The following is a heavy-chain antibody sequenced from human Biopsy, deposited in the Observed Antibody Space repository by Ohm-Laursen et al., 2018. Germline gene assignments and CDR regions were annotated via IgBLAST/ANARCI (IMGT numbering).Heavy chain of an antibody. CDR3: ARLYRLDDYWNDDPPDAFDV. D-gene: IGHD3-3*01. V-gene: IGHV4-59*01. Sequence: TLSLTWTVSGDSISSYYWSWFRQPPGKGLQWIGYVYYTGSTDYNPSLRGRVTISVDTSKNQFSLKLTSVTAAATAVFFCARLYRLDDYWNDDPPDAFDVWGQGTTVIVSS. CDR2: VYYTGST. CDR1: GDSISSYY. J-gene: IGHJ3*01.